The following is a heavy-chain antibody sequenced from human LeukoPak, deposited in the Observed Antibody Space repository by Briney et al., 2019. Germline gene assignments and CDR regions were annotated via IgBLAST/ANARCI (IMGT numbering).Heavy chain of an antibody. CDR3: ARVLEYYDFGDDAFDI. D-gene: IGHD3-3*01. CDR2: ISYDGSNK. J-gene: IGHJ3*02. Sequence: GGSLRLSCAASGFTFSSYAMHWVRQAPGKGLEWVAVISYDGSNKYYADSVKGRFTISRDNSKNTLYLQMNSLRAEDTAVYYCARVLEYYDFGDDAFDIWGQGTMVTVSS. V-gene: IGHV3-30-3*01. CDR1: GFTFSSYA.